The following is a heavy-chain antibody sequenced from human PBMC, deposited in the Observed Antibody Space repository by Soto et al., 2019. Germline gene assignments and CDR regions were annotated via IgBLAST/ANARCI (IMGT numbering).Heavy chain of an antibody. CDR3: ARDGSLLRYFDWLSGYYGMDV. J-gene: IGHJ6*02. V-gene: IGHV1-46*01. Sequence: QVQLVQSGAEVKKPGASVKVSCKASGYTFTSYYMHWVRQAPGQELEWMGIINPSGGSTSYAQKFQGRVTMTRDTSTSTVYMELSSLRSEDTAVYYCARDGSLLRYFDWLSGYYGMDVWGQGTTVTVSS. CDR1: GYTFTSYY. CDR2: INPSGGST. D-gene: IGHD3-9*01.